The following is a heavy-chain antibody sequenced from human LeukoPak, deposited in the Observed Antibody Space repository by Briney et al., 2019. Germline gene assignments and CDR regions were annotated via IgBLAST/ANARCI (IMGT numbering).Heavy chain of an antibody. D-gene: IGHD3-10*01. Sequence: SETLSLTCTVSGGSISSYYWSWIRQPPGKGLEWIGEINHSGSTNYNPSLKSRVTISVDTSKNQFSLKLSSVTAADTAVYYCARHVGGSYYFDYWGQGTLVTVSS. J-gene: IGHJ4*02. CDR1: GGSISSYY. V-gene: IGHV4-34*01. CDR2: INHSGST. CDR3: ARHVGGSYYFDY.